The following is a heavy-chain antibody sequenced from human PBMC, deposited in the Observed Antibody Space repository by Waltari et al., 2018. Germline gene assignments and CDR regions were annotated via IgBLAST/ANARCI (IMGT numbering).Heavy chain of an antibody. Sequence: EVQLVESGGGLVKPGGSLRLSCAASGFTFSNAWMSWVRQAPGKGLEWVGRIKSKTDGGTTDYAATVKCRFTISRDDSKNTLYLQMNSLKTEDTAVYYCTTEAVGLYSGSRCFDYWGQGTLVTVSS. V-gene: IGHV3-15*01. CDR2: IKSKTDGGTT. D-gene: IGHD1-26*01. CDR3: TTEAVGLYSGSRCFDY. J-gene: IGHJ4*02. CDR1: GFTFSNAW.